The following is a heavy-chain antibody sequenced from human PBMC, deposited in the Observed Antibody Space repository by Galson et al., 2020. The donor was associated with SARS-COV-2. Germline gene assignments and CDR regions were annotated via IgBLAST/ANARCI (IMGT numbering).Heavy chain of an antibody. Sequence: SGPTLVQPTQTLTLTCTFSGFSLSTSGMCVSWIRQPPGKALEWLALIDRDDDKYYSTSLKTRLTISKDTSKNQVVLTMTNMDPVDTATYYGARIPWVGAITYYYDYGMDVWGQGTTVTVSS. CDR2: IDRDDDK. CDR3: ARIPWVGAITYYYDYGMDV. D-gene: IGHD1-26*01. V-gene: IGHV2-70*01. J-gene: IGHJ6*02. CDR1: GFSLSTSGMC.